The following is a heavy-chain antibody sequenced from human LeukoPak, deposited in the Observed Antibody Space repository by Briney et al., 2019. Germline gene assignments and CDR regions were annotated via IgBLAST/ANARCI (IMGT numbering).Heavy chain of an antibody. CDR3: ARVRPAVWFGELLKQLDPFAPGQYYFDY. CDR1: GGSISSRSYY. V-gene: IGHV4-39*07. J-gene: IGHJ4*02. Sequence: AETLSLTCTVSGGSISSRSYYWGWIRQPRGKGLEWFESVYYSGSPYYHPSLKSRVTISVDTSNNQFSLKLSSVTAADTAVYYCARVRPAVWFGELLKQLDPFAPGQYYFDYWGQGTLVTVSS. CDR2: VYYSGSP. D-gene: IGHD3-10*01.